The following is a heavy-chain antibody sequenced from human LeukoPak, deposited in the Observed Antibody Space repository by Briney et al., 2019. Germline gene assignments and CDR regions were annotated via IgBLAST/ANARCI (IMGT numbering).Heavy chain of an antibody. D-gene: IGHD3-10*01. CDR3: ARDRYYGSYGMDV. Sequence: GGSLRLSCAASGFTFSSYWMHWVRQAPGKGLVWVSRINSGGSSTSYADSVKGRFTISRDNAKNTLYLQMNSLRAEDTAVYYCARDRYYGSYGMDVWGQGTTVTVSS. V-gene: IGHV3-74*01. CDR2: INSGGSST. J-gene: IGHJ6*02. CDR1: GFTFSSYW.